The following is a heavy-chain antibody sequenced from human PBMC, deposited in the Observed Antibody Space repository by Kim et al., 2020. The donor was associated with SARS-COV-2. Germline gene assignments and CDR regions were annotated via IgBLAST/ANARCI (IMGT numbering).Heavy chain of an antibody. J-gene: IGHJ4*02. D-gene: IGHD1-26*01. V-gene: IGHV4-4*07. Sequence: SETLSLTCTVSGDSINGYYWSWIRQPAGKGLEYIGRIHSSGNTKYLPSLNSRVTMSVDTYNSKFSLTLSSLTAADTAIYFCARMSVVGATNPYFDYWGQGMLGTVSS. CDR1: GDSINGYY. CDR3: ARMSVVGATNPYFDY. CDR2: IHSSGNT.